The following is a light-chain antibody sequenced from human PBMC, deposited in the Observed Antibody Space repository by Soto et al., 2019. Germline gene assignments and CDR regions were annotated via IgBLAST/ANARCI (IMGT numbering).Light chain of an antibody. Sequence: EIVLTQSPGTLSLSPGERATLSCRASQSVSNSYLAWYQQTPGQAPRLLIYGASSRATGIPDRFIGSGSGTDFTLTISRLEPEDFAVYYCQQYGSSPPITFGQGTRLEIK. CDR1: QSVSNSY. V-gene: IGKV3-20*01. J-gene: IGKJ5*01. CDR3: QQYGSSPPIT. CDR2: GAS.